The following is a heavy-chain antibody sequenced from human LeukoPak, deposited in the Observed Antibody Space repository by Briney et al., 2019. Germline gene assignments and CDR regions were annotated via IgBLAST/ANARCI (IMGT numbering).Heavy chain of an antibody. J-gene: IGHJ4*02. D-gene: IGHD3-10*01. CDR1: GGSLNSNY. CDR2: VSTNGNT. CDR3: ARQTFGDLYFDS. V-gene: IGHV4-4*07. Sequence: SETLSLTCTLSGGSLNSNYWSWIRQPAGKGLEWIGRVSTNGNTNYNASLKRRVTMSVDTSKNQFSLKLRSVTAADTAVYYCARQTFGDLYFDSWGQGTLVIVSS.